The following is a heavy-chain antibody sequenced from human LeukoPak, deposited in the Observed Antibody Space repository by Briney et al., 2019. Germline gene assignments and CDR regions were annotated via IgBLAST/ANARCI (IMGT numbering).Heavy chain of an antibody. CDR2: IYYSGST. Sequence: SETLSLTCAVYGGSFSSYYWSWIRRPPGKGLEWIGYIYYSGSTNYNPSLKSRVTISVDTSKNQFSLKLSSVTAADTAVYYCARGGSGYSSGWYLYYYYYYMDVWGKGTTVTISS. CDR3: ARGGSGYSSGWYLYYYYYYMDV. D-gene: IGHD6-19*01. J-gene: IGHJ6*03. V-gene: IGHV4-59*01. CDR1: GGSFSSYY.